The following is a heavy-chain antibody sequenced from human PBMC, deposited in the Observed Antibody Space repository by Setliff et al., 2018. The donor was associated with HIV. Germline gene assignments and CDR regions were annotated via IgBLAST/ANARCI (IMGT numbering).Heavy chain of an antibody. CDR3: ARLGRAIDDGGSSLRLDF. CDR2: ISPSGTT. CDR1: DDSFSNYD. Sequence: SETLSLTCVVSDDSFSNYDWTWIRQPPGKALEWIGYISPSGTTNYNPSLRSRVTISIETSNTRFSLWLRSVTAADTATYFCARLGRAIDDGGSSLRLDFWGQGMLVTVSS. D-gene: IGHD2-15*01. V-gene: IGHV4-4*09. J-gene: IGHJ4*02.